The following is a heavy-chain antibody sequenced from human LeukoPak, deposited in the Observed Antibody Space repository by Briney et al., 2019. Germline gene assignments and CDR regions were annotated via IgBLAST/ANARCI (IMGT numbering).Heavy chain of an antibody. D-gene: IGHD1-26*01. V-gene: IGHV1-24*01. J-gene: IGHJ5*02. CDR1: AYSKNEFY. CDR3: ARDGGSYSNWFDP. Sequence: ASVKVSCTVSAYSKNEFYRHWVRQAPGKGLEWMGGFDPQEGKSIYAQKFQGRVTMTTDTSTSTAYMELRSLRSDDTAVYYCARDGGSYSNWFDPWGQGTLVTVSS. CDR2: FDPQEGKS.